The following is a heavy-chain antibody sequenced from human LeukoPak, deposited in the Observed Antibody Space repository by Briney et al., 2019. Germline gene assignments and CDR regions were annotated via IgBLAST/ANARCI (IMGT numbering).Heavy chain of an antibody. CDR2: IYYSGST. CDR1: GGSISSYY. D-gene: IGHD3-10*01. J-gene: IGHJ4*02. CDR3: SGHRFGDMVYFDY. V-gene: IGHV4-59*08. Sequence: PSETLSLTCTVSGGSISSYYWSWIRQPPGKGLEWIGYIYYSGSTNYNPSLKSRVTISVDTAKNQFSLKLSSVTAPDTAVYYCSGHRFGDMVYFDYSGQRTLVTLSS.